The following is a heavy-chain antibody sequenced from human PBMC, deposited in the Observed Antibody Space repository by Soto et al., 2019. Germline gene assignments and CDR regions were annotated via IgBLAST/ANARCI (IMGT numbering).Heavy chain of an antibody. Sequence: EVQLFESGGGLVEPGESLRLSCAASGFIFKDFAMSWVRQAPGKGLEWVSTITTSDAITYSADSVRGRFTISRDNSANTLFLQMSSLRGDDTGTYYCTKGDSSGSFEPSAGYSTPDHWGQGTLVTVSS. J-gene: IGHJ5*02. CDR2: ITTSDAIT. CDR1: GFIFKDFA. D-gene: IGHD2-15*01. V-gene: IGHV3-23*01. CDR3: TKGDSSGSFEPSAGYSTPDH.